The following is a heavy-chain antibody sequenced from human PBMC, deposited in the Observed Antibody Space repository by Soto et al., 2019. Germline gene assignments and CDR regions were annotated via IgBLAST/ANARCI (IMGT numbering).Heavy chain of an antibody. V-gene: IGHV3-23*01. J-gene: IGHJ4*02. D-gene: IGHD2-2*01. Sequence: EVQLLESGGGLVQPGGSLRLSCAASGFTFSSYAMNWVRQAPGKGLEWVSGISGTGGSTYYADSVKGRFTISRDNSKNTLYLQMNSLRAEDTAVYYCAKNGNIVVVPAAPDSWGQGTLVTVSS. CDR3: AKNGNIVVVPAAPDS. CDR1: GFTFSSYA. CDR2: ISGTGGST.